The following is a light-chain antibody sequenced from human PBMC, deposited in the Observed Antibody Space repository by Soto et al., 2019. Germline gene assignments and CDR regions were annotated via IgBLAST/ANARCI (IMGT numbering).Light chain of an antibody. Sequence: DIQMTQSPSSLFASVGDRVTISCRASQNIDMYLNWYQQKPGKAPRVLISGASSLQSGVPSRFSGSGSGTDFTLTINSLQPEDFASYFCQHTFNSPPWTVGPGTQVEIK. CDR3: QHTFNSPPWT. V-gene: IGKV1-39*01. CDR2: GAS. J-gene: IGKJ1*01. CDR1: QNIDMY.